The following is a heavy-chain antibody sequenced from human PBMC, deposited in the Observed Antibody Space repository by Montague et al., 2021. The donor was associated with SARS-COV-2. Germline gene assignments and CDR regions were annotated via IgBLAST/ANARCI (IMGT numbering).Heavy chain of an antibody. CDR2: INHSEST. CDR1: GGSFSGYY. D-gene: IGHD3-10*01. J-gene: IGHJ6*02. CDR3: ARGSGGYYYYYGMDV. V-gene: IGHV4-34*01. Sequence: SETLSLTCAVYGGSFSGYYWSWIRQPPGKGPEWIGEINHSESTNYNPSLKSRVTISVDTSKNQFSLKLSSVTAADTAVYYCARGSGGYYYYYGMDVWGQGTTVTVSS.